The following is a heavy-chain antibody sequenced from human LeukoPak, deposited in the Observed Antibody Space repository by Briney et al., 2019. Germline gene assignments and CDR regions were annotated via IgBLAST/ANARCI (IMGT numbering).Heavy chain of an antibody. V-gene: IGHV4-34*01. J-gene: IGHJ4*02. CDR3: AKIGRAYSSGYRYWYYFDY. CDR2: INHSGST. CDR1: GGSFSGYY. D-gene: IGHD3-22*01. Sequence: PSETLSLTCAVYGGSFSGYYWSWIRQPPGKGLEWIGEINHSGSTNYNPSLKSRVTISVDTSKNQFSLKPSSVTAADTAVYYCAKIGRAYSSGYRYWYYFDYWGQGTLVTVSS.